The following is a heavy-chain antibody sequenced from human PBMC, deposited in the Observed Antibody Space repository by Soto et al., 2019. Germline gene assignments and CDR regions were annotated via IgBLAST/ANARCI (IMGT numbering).Heavy chain of an antibody. J-gene: IGHJ6*02. V-gene: IGHV4-4*02. CDR1: GGSISSSNW. Sequence: QVQLQESDPGLVKPSGTLSLTCAVSGGSISSSNWWSWVRQPPGKGLEWIGEIYHSGSTNYNPSLKSRVTISVDKSKNQFSLKLSSVTAADTAVYYCARDNSGWYRGPYYYYGMDVWGQGTTVTVSS. CDR2: IYHSGST. D-gene: IGHD6-19*01. CDR3: ARDNSGWYRGPYYYYGMDV.